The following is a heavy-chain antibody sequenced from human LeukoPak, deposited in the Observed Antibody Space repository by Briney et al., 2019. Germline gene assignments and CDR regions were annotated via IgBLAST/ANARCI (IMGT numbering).Heavy chain of an antibody. CDR2: IYPGDSDS. CDR3: ARQVAYTSGRTFDF. J-gene: IGHJ4*02. V-gene: IGHV5-51*01. D-gene: IGHD6-19*01. Sequence: GESLKISCKGSGYSFTSYWIGWVRQMPGIGLEWMGIIYPGDSDSRYSPSFQGQVTISADKSISTTYLQWSSLKASDTAMYYCARQVAYTSGRTFDFWGQGTLVTVPS. CDR1: GYSFTSYW.